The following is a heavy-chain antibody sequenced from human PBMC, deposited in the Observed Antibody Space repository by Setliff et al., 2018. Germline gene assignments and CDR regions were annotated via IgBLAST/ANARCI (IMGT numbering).Heavy chain of an antibody. CDR2: IYRTGST. V-gene: IGHV4-4*02. J-gene: IGHJ6*02. Sequence: PSETLFLTCAVSRGSISSNNWWSWVRQSPGKGLEWIGEIYRTGSTGYNPSLESRVTMSIDHYKNQFSLKLNSVTAADTAVYYCARVPATLVGMDVWGQGTTVTVSS. CDR3: ARVPATLVGMDV. CDR1: RGSISSNNW. D-gene: IGHD2-8*02.